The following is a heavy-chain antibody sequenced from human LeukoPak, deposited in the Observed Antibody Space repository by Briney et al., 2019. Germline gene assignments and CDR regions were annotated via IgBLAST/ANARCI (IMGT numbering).Heavy chain of an antibody. V-gene: IGHV3-30*02. J-gene: IGHJ4*02. CDR1: GFLFSGCG. CDR2: IQYEGKDK. Sequence: PGGSLRLSCVASGFLFSGCGMYWVRQAPGKGLEWLAFIQYEGKDKYYADSVKGRFTVSRDNSKNMLYLQMNSLRVEDTAVYYCATWAAVVLGTDYWGQGTLVTVSS. CDR3: ATWAAVVLGTDY. D-gene: IGHD6-13*01.